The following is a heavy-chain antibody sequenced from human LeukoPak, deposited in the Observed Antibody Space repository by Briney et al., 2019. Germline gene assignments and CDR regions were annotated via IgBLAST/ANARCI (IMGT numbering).Heavy chain of an antibody. V-gene: IGHV4-4*07. CDR1: GGSISSYY. CDR3: ARIGYSSGLSPGGFDY. D-gene: IGHD6-19*01. J-gene: IGHJ4*02. CDR2: IFSSGNT. Sequence: PSETLSLTCTVSGGSISSYYWSWNRQPAGKGLEWIGRIFSSGNTDYNPSLKSRVIMSVDTSKNQFSLKLSSVTAADTAVYYCARIGYSSGLSPGGFDYWGQGTLVTVSS.